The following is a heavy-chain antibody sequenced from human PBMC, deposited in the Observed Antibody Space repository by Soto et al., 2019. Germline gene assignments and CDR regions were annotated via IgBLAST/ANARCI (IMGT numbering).Heavy chain of an antibody. V-gene: IGHV1-69*01. CDR2: IIPVFQTA. CDR3: ARGGSGYTWFKDF. J-gene: IGHJ4*02. D-gene: IGHD3-22*01. CDR1: GGLFSSYP. Sequence: QEQLVQSGAEVKKPGSSVKVSCKASGGLFSSYPISWVRQVPGQGLEWMGGIIPVFQTAYYTQRFQGRVTITADESTTTAYIEMTSLRSEDTAIYYCARGGSGYTWFKDFWGQGTLVTVSS.